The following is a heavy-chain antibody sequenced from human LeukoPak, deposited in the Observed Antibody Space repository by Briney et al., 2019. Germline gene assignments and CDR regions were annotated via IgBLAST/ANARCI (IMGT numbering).Heavy chain of an antibody. CDR2: IYTSGST. J-gene: IGHJ3*02. Sequence: PSETLSLTCTVSGGSISSYYWSWLRQPAGKGLEWIGRIYTSGSTSYNPSLKSRVTMSVDTSKNQFSLTLSSVTAADTAVYYCARIVASGAPHAFDIWGQGTMVTVSS. CDR3: ARIVASGAPHAFDI. CDR1: GGSISSYY. D-gene: IGHD1-26*01. V-gene: IGHV4-4*07.